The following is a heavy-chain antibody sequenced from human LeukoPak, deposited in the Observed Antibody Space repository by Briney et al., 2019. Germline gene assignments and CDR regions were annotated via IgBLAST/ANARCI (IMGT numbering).Heavy chain of an antibody. CDR1: GGSISSYY. J-gene: IGHJ5*02. CDR2: ISYSGTT. Sequence: SETLSLTCSVTGGSISSYYWSWIRQPPGKGLEWIGYISYSGTTNYNPSLKSRVTISVDTSKNQFSLKLSSVTAADTAVYYCARDRFDFAGWFDLWGQGILVTVSS. CDR3: ARDRFDFAGWFDL. D-gene: IGHD3-9*01. V-gene: IGHV4-59*01.